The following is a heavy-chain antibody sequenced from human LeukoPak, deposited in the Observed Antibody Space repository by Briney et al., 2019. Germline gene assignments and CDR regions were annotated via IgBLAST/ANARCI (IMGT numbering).Heavy chain of an antibody. CDR2: INHSGST. CDR3: ARGRITMVRGVIITSRVYFDY. D-gene: IGHD3-10*01. V-gene: IGHV4-34*01. J-gene: IGHJ4*02. CDR1: GGSFSGYY. Sequence: KPSETLSLTCAVYGGSFSGYYWSWIRQPPGKGLEWIGEINHSGSTNYSPSLKSRVTISVDTSKNQFSLKLSSVTAADTAVYYCARGRITMVRGVIITSRVYFDYWGQGTLVTVSS.